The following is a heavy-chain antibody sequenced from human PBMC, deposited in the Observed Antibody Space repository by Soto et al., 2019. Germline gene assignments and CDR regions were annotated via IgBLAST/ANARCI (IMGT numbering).Heavy chain of an antibody. D-gene: IGHD2-2*01. J-gene: IGHJ4*02. CDR3: AKVRYQQPKYYFDY. V-gene: IGHV3-23*01. CDR2: ISGSGGST. CDR1: GFTFSSYA. Sequence: GGSLRLSCAASGFTFSSYAMIWVRQAPGKGLEWVSAISGSGGSTYYADSVKGRFTTSRDNSKNTLYLQMNSLRAEDTAVYYCAKVRYQQPKYYFDYWGQGTLVTVSS.